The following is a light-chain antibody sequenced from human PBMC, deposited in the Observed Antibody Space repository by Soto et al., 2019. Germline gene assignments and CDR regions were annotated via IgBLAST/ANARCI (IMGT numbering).Light chain of an antibody. CDR3: CSYGGRSTYV. CDR1: SSDVGSYNL. Sequence: QSALTQPASVSGSPGQSITISCTGTSSDVGSYNLVSWYQQHPGKAPKLMICEVSKRPSGVSNRFSGSKSANTASLTISGLQADDEADYYCCSYGGRSTYVFGTGAKVTVL. CDR2: EVS. V-gene: IGLV2-23*02. J-gene: IGLJ1*01.